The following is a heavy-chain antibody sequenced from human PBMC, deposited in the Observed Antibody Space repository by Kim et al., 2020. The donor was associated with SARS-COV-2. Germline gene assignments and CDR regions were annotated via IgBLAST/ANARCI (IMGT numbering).Heavy chain of an antibody. Sequence: GGSLRLSCAASGFTFSSYGMHWVRQAPGKGLEWVAVISYDGSNKYYADSVKGRFTISRDNSKNTLYLQMNSLRAEDTAVYYCAKGVEYQLLTFDYWGHGTLVTVSS. CDR1: GFTFSSYG. CDR3: AKGVEYQLLTFDY. V-gene: IGHV3-30*18. CDR2: ISYDGSNK. D-gene: IGHD2-2*01. J-gene: IGHJ4*01.